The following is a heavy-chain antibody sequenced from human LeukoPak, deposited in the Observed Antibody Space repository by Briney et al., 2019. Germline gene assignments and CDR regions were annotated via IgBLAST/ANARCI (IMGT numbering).Heavy chain of an antibody. CDR1: GFTFSNSA. D-gene: IGHD6-19*01. Sequence: GGSLRLSCAASGFTFSNSAMSWVRQAPGKGLEWVSTLSGSGITTYYADSVKGRFTISRDNSKNTLYLQMNSLRAEDTAVYYCAKGIYSSGWSYFDYWGHGTLSPSPQ. CDR2: LSGSGITT. CDR3: AKGIYSSGWSYFDY. J-gene: IGHJ4*01. V-gene: IGHV3-23*01.